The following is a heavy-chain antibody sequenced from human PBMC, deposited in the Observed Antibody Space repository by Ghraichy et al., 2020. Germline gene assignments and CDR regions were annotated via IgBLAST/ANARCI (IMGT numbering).Heavy chain of an antibody. Sequence: GGSLRLSCAASGFTFSNSAMTWVRQVPGKGLEWVSSISGPGGSTYYSRSVKGRFTISRDNSKNTLYLQMNSLRGDDTALYYCAKVRGGAAAGHFDFWGQGTLVTVSS. CDR1: GFTFSNSA. J-gene: IGHJ4*02. CDR3: AKVRGGAAAGHFDF. CDR2: ISGPGGST. V-gene: IGHV3-23*01. D-gene: IGHD6-13*01.